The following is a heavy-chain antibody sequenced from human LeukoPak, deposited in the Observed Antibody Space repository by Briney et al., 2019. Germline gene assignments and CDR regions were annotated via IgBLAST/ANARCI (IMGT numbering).Heavy chain of an antibody. CDR2: ISGSGGST. CDR1: GFTFSTYA. CDR3: ARDFWNYFDY. D-gene: IGHD1-1*01. J-gene: IGHJ4*02. V-gene: IGHV3-23*01. Sequence: GGSLRLSCAASGFTFSTYAMSWVRQAPGKGLEWVSIISGSGGSTYYADSVKGRFTISRDNSKNTLYLQMNSLRAEDTAVYYCARDFWNYFDYWGQGTLVTVSS.